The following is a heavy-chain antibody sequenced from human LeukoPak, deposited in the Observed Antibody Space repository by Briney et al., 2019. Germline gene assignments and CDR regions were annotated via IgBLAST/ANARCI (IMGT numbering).Heavy chain of an antibody. V-gene: IGHV4-34*01. J-gene: IGHJ3*02. D-gene: IGHD4-17*01. Sequence: PSETLSLTCAVYGGSFSGYYWSWIRQPPGKGLEWIGEINHSGSTNYNPSLKSRVTISVDTSKNQFSLKLSSVTAADTAVYYCARGSTVTTFDAFDIWGQGTMVTVSS. CDR1: GGSFSGYY. CDR2: INHSGST. CDR3: ARGSTVTTFDAFDI.